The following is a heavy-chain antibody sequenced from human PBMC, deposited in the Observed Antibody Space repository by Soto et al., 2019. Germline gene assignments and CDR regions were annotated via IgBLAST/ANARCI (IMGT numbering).Heavy chain of an antibody. J-gene: IGHJ3*02. V-gene: IGHV3-23*01. Sequence: PVGSVRLSCAASGFVFSTYAMNWVRQAPGKGLEWVSAITSSGGGTYYAESVRGRFTISRDNSINTLYLHMSSLRPEDTAVYYCAHPRGYGVFDAVDIWGQGTMVTVSS. CDR2: ITSSGGGT. D-gene: IGHD4-17*01. CDR3: AHPRGYGVFDAVDI. CDR1: GFVFSTYA.